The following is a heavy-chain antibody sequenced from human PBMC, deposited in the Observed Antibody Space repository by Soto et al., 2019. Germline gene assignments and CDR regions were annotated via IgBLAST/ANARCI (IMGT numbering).Heavy chain of an antibody. Sequence: VQLLESGGGLVQPGGSLRLSCAASGFTFSGYAMSWVRQAPGKGLEWVSGISGSGGSTYYADSVKGRFTISRDNSKNTLYLQMNGLRAEDTAVYYCAKSLEIPGRDPFDTWGRGTMVTVSS. J-gene: IGHJ3*02. CDR2: ISGSGGST. CDR3: AKSLEIPGRDPFDT. D-gene: IGHD1-26*01. CDR1: GFTFSGYA. V-gene: IGHV3-23*01.